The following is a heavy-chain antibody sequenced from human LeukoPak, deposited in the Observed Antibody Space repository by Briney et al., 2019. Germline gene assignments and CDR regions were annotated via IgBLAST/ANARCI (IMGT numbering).Heavy chain of an antibody. CDR1: GFTFSGYW. J-gene: IGHJ4*02. CDR2: INSDGSST. V-gene: IGHV3-74*01. D-gene: IGHD3-22*01. CDR3: ERTPRYYYESSGYPDY. Sequence: PRGSLRLSFAASGFTFSGYWMHWVRQTPGKGLLWVLRINSDGSSTSYADSVKGRFTISRDNAKNTLYLQMNSLRAEDTAVYYCERTPRYYYESSGYPDYWGRGTLVTVSS.